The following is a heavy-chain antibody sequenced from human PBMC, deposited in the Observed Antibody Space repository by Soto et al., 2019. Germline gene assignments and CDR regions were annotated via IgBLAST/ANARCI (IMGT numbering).Heavy chain of an antibody. CDR2: IYYSGST. D-gene: IGHD3-10*01. J-gene: IGHJ6*02. Sequence: SETLSLTCTVSGGSISSSSYYWGWIRQPPGKGLEWIGSIYYSGSTYYNPSLKSRVTISVDTSKNQFSLKLSSVTAADTAVYYCARQGFGPLHGLVDVWGQGTTVTVSS. CDR3: ARQGFGPLHGLVDV. V-gene: IGHV4-39*01. CDR1: GGSISSSSYY.